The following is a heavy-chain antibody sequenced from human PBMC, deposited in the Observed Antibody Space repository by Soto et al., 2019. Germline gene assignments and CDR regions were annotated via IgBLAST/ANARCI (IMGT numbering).Heavy chain of an antibody. J-gene: IGHJ4*02. CDR1: EFTFSSYS. CDR2: IHSSSSKI. V-gene: IGHV3-48*02. CDR3: VRDCDYAFDD. D-gene: IGHD4-17*01. Sequence: PGGSLRLSCAASEFTFSSYSMNWVRQAPGKGLEWISYIHSSSSKIYYADSVKGRFTISRDNAKNSLYLQMNSLRDEDTAVYYCVRDCDYAFDDWGQGTLVTVSS.